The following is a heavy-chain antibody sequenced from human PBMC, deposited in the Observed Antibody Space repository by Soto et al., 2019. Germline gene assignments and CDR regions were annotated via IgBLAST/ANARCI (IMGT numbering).Heavy chain of an antibody. Sequence: QVQLVESGGGVVQPGRSLRLSCAASGFTFSSYGMHWVRQAPGKGLEWVAVIWYDGSNKYYEDSVKGRFTISRDNSKNTLYLQMNSLRAEDTAVYYCARDGNNWNYEVLGVIDYWGQGTLVTVSS. CDR1: GFTFSSYG. D-gene: IGHD1-7*01. CDR3: ARDGNNWNYEVLGVIDY. V-gene: IGHV3-33*01. CDR2: IWYDGSNK. J-gene: IGHJ4*02.